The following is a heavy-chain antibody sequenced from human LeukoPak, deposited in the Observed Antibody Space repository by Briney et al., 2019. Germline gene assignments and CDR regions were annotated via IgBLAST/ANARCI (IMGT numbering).Heavy chain of an antibody. CDR2: INPNSGGT. CDR1: GYTFTGYY. D-gene: IGHD2-2*01. CDR3: ARAGRNLRYCSSTSCSPGY. V-gene: IGHV1-2*02. J-gene: IGHJ4*02. Sequence: ASVKVSCKASGYTFTGYYMHWVRQAPGQGLEWMGWINPNSGGTNYAQKFQGRVTMTRDTSISTAYMELSRLRSDDTAVYYCARAGRNLRYCSSTSCSPGYWGQGTLVTVSS.